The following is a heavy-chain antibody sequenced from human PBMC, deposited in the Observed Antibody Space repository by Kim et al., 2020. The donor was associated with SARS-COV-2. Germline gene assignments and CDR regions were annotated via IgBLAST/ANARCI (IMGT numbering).Heavy chain of an antibody. CDR2: IYYSGST. CDR1: GGSISSSSYY. V-gene: IGHV4-39*07. CDR3: ARVRTYYDILTGYYTTHFDY. J-gene: IGHJ4*02. Sequence: SETLSLTCTVSGGSISSSSYYWGWIRQPPGKGLEWIGSIYYSGSTYYNPSLKSRVTISVDTSKNQFSLKLSSVTAADTAVYYCARVRTYYDILTGYYTTHFDYWGQGTLVTVSS. D-gene: IGHD3-9*01.